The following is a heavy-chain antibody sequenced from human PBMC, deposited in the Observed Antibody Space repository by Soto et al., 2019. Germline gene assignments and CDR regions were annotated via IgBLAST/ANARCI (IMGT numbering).Heavy chain of an antibody. J-gene: IGHJ6*02. CDR2: IYWNDDK. CDR1: GFSLSTSGVG. V-gene: IGHV2-5*01. Sequence: QITLKESGPTLVKPTQTLTLTCTFSGFSLSTSGVGVGWIRQPPGKALEWLALIYWNDDKRYSPSLKSRLTITNDTSKNQVVLTMTNMDPVDTATYYCARTVPAATNYYYYGMDVWGQGTTVTVSS. CDR3: ARTVPAATNYYYYGMDV. D-gene: IGHD2-2*01.